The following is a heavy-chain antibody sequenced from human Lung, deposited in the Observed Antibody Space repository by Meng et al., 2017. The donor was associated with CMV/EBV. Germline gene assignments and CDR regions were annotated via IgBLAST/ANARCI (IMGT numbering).Heavy chain of an antibody. CDR2: INHSGIT. Sequence: SXTLSLXCAVYGGSFSGYYWTWFRQPPGKGLEWIGEINHSGITNYNPSLKSPVTISVDTSKNQFSLKVSSVTAADTAVYYCARGNRGLDEVVRGGYYYYGLDVWXQETMVTVSS. D-gene: IGHD3/OR15-3a*01. J-gene: IGHJ6*02. CDR3: ARGNRGLDEVVRGGYYYYGLDV. V-gene: IGHV4-34*01. CDR1: GGSFSGYY.